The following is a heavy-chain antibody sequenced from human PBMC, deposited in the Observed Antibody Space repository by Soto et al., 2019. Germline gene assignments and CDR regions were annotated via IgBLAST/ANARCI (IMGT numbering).Heavy chain of an antibody. CDR3: TRAFLEYRSPVRSYYFDY. Sequence: QVQLQESGPGLVKPSQTLSLTCTVSGGSISSGDYYWSWIRQPPGKGLEWIGYIYYSGSTYYNPSRKSRVTRSVDTSKNQYTLKLSSVTAADTAVYYCTRAFLEYRSPVRSYYFDYWGQGTLVTVSS. D-gene: IGHD6-6*01. CDR1: GGSISSGDYY. CDR2: IYYSGST. J-gene: IGHJ4*02. V-gene: IGHV4-30-4*01.